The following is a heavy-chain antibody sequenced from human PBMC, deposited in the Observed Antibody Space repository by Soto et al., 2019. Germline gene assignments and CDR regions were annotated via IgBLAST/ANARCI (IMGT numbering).Heavy chain of an antibody. V-gene: IGHV5-51*01. D-gene: IGHD1-1*01. CDR2: IYPGDSDT. J-gene: IGHJ6*02. CDR3: ARLATTGTTSSYYYYGMDV. Sequence: GESLKISCKGSGYSFTSYWIGWVRQMPGKGLEWMGIIYPGDSDTRYSPSFQGQVTISADKSISTAYLQWSSLKASDTAMYYCARLATTGTTSSYYYYGMDVWGQGTTVTVSS. CDR1: GYSFTSYW.